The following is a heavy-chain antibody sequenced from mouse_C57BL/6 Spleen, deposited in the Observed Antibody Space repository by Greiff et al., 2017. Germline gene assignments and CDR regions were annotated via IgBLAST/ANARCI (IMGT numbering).Heavy chain of an antibody. Sequence: EVKLMESEGGLVQPGSSMKLSCTASGFTFSDYYMAWVRQVPEKGLEWVANINYDGSSTYYLDSLKSRFIISRDNAKNILYLQMSSLKSEDTATYYCAKANWDEGYYFDYWGQGTTLTVSS. CDR1: GFTFSDYY. V-gene: IGHV5-16*01. D-gene: IGHD4-1*01. CDR2: INYDGSST. CDR3: AKANWDEGYYFDY. J-gene: IGHJ2*01.